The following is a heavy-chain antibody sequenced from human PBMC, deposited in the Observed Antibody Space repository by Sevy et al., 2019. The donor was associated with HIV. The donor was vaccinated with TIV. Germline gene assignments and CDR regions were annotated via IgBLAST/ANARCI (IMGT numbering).Heavy chain of an antibody. V-gene: IGHV3-15*01. D-gene: IGHD3-10*01. J-gene: IGHJ3*02. Sequence: GGSLRLSCAASGFTFSNAWMSWVRQAPGKGLEWVGHIKSKTDGGTTDYAAPVKGRFTISRDDSKNTLYLQMNSLKTEDTAVYYCTTFGWFGELFQAFDIWGQWTMVTVSS. CDR2: IKSKTDGGTT. CDR3: TTFGWFGELFQAFDI. CDR1: GFTFSNAW.